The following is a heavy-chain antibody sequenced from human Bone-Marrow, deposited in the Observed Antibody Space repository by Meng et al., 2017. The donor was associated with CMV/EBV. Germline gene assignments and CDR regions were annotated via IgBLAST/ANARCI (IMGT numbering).Heavy chain of an antibody. J-gene: IGHJ6*02. CDR2: MNPNSGGT. CDR3: ARDIVVLPADIEDGMDV. V-gene: IGHV1-2*02. D-gene: IGHD2-2*02. Sequence: ASVKVSCKTSGYTFTGYYLHCVRQAPGQGLEWMGWMNPNSGGTRYAQRFQGRVNMTRDTSISTAYMELRRLRSDDTAVYYCARDIVVLPADIEDGMDVWGQGTTVTVSS. CDR1: GYTFTGYY.